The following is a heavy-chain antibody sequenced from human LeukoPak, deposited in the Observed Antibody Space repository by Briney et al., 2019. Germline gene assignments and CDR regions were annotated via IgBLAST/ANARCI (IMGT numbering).Heavy chain of an antibody. CDR3: TTDKRGFWSDYYTGGYFDY. CDR1: GFTFSSYA. D-gene: IGHD3-3*01. CDR2: IKSKTDGGTT. Sequence: GGSLRLSCAASGFTFSSYAMSWVRQAPGKGLEWVGRIKSKTDGGTTDYAAPVKGRFTISRDDSKNTLYLQMNSLKTEDTAVYYCTTDKRGFWSDYYTGGYFDYWGQGTLVTVSS. J-gene: IGHJ4*02. V-gene: IGHV3-15*01.